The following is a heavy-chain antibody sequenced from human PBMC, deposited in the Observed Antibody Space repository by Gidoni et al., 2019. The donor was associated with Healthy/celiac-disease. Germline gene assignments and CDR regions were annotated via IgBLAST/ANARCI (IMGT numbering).Heavy chain of an antibody. V-gene: IGHV3-48*01. CDR2: ISSSSSTI. Sequence: EVQLVESGGGLVQPGGSLRLAWAAPGFPFSSYSMNWVRQAPGKGLELVSYISSSSSTIYYADSVKGRFTISRDNAKNSLYLQMNSLRAEDTAVYYCARDGSDYYYYYYMDVWGKGTTVTVSS. CDR3: ARDGSDYYYYYYMDV. D-gene: IGHD6-19*01. J-gene: IGHJ6*03. CDR1: GFPFSSYS.